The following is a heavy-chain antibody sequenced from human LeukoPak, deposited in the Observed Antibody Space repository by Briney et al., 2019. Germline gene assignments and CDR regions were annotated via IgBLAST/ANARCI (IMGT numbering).Heavy chain of an antibody. V-gene: IGHV4-34*01. Sequence: SETLSLTCAVYGGSFSGYYRSWIRQPPGKGLEWIGEINHSGSTNYNPSLKSRVTISVDTSKNQFSLNLSSVTAADTALYYCASSDGLPPRSDSSYDVFDYWGQGTLVTVSS. CDR2: INHSGST. CDR1: GGSFSGYY. D-gene: IGHD5-12*01. J-gene: IGHJ4*02. CDR3: ASSDGLPPRSDSSYDVFDY.